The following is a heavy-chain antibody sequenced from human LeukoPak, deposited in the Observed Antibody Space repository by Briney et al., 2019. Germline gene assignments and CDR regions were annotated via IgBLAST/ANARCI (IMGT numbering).Heavy chain of an antibody. CDR1: GFTFSSYA. CDR3: AKKFSGSSDAEDY. V-gene: IGHV3-23*01. Sequence: PGGSLRLSCAASGFTFSSYAMSWVRQAPGKGLEWVSGISGSGGSTHYADSVKGRFTISRDNSKNTLYLQMNSLRAEGTAVYYCAKKFSGSSDAEDYWGQGTLVTVSS. CDR2: ISGSGGST. J-gene: IGHJ4*02. D-gene: IGHD5-18*01.